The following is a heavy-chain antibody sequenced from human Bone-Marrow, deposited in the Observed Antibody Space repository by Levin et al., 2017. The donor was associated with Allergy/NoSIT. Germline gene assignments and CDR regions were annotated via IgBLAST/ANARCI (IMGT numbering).Heavy chain of an antibody. Sequence: GGSLRLSCAASELTLSNYYMTWVRQAPGKGLEWVGHIKGDGSYKGYVDSVRGRFTMSRDNAKNSVYLQMNGLRAEDTAVYYCARDSFGYNSLEYWGQGTLVTVSS. J-gene: IGHJ4*02. CDR3: ARDSFGYNSLEY. CDR1: ELTLSNYY. CDR2: IKGDGSYK. V-gene: IGHV3-7*03. D-gene: IGHD1-1*01.